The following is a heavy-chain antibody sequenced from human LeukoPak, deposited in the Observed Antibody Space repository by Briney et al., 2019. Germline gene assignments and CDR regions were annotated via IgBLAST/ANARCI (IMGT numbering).Heavy chain of an antibody. Sequence: GGSLRLSCAASGFTFSNAWMSWVRQAPGKGLEWVGRIRSKTDGGTTDYAAPVKGRFTISRDDSKNTLYLQMDSLKTEDTAVYYCTSSIAGSPSAPYWGQGTLVTVSS. CDR1: GFTFSNAW. CDR2: IRSKTDGGTT. V-gene: IGHV3-15*01. D-gene: IGHD6-6*01. CDR3: TSSIAGSPSAPY. J-gene: IGHJ4*02.